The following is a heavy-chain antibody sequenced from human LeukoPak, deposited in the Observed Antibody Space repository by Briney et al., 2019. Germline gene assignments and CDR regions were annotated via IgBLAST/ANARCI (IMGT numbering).Heavy chain of an antibody. Sequence: GGSLRLSCAASGFIFSNYAMQWVRQAPGKGLEWVAHIKQDGSEEYYVDSVKGRFTISTDNATNSLYLQMNSLRAEDTAVYYCARDAYYDFWSGYPRYFDYWGQGTLVTVSS. CDR1: GFIFSNYA. CDR3: ARDAYYDFWSGYPRYFDY. D-gene: IGHD3-3*01. J-gene: IGHJ4*02. V-gene: IGHV3-7*01. CDR2: IKQDGSEE.